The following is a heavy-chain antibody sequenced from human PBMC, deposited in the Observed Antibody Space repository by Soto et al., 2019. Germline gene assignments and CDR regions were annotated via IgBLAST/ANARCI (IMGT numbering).Heavy chain of an antibody. CDR3: ARDDRTAGHGSYAYFDF. J-gene: IGHJ4*02. D-gene: IGHD6-25*01. V-gene: IGHV1-18*01. Sequence: QVQLVQSGAEVKKPGASVKVSCTASGYRFSSYGISWVRQAPGQGLEWMGWISAYNGDTNSSPKLQGRVTMTTDTSTSTAYMELRSLRSDDTAVYYCARDDRTAGHGSYAYFDFWGQGTLVTVS. CDR1: GYRFSSYG. CDR2: ISAYNGDT.